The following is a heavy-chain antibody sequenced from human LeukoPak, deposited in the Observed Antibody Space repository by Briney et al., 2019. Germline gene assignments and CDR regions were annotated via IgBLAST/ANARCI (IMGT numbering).Heavy chain of an antibody. CDR1: GFTFSSYS. CDR2: ITSNTNYI. D-gene: IGHD6-13*01. Sequence: GGSLRLSCAASGFTFSSYSMNWVRQAPGTGLEWVSSITSNTNYIYYADSVKGRFTISRDNAKNSLYLQMNSLRAEDTALYSCAKDIRGSTSWYGLDYWGQGTLVTVSS. J-gene: IGHJ4*02. V-gene: IGHV3-21*04. CDR3: AKDIRGSTSWYGLDY.